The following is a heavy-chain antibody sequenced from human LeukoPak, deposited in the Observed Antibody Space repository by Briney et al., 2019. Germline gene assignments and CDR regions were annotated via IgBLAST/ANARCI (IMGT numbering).Heavy chain of an antibody. CDR3: AKDGPGAAAGQSFDY. V-gene: IGHV3-23*01. D-gene: IGHD6-13*01. CDR1: GFTFSTYD. Sequence: GGSLRLSCVVSGFTFSTYDMHWVRQAPGKGLEWVSGISASGGSTSYADSVRGRFTISRDNSKNTLYLQMNSLRAEDTAVYYCAKDGPGAAAGQSFDYWGQGTLVTVSS. CDR2: ISASGGST. J-gene: IGHJ4*02.